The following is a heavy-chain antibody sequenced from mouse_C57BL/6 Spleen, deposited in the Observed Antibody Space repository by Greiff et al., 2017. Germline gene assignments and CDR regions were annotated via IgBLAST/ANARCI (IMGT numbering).Heavy chain of an antibody. CDR3: AREGLSFDY. CDR2: ISDGGSST. CDR1: GFTFSSYA. Sequence: EVMLVESGGGLVKPGGSLKLSCAASGFTFSSYAMSWVRQTPEKRLEWVATISDGGSSTDYPDNVKGRVTISRDNAKNNLYLQMRHLKSEDTAMYYCAREGLSFDYWGQGTTLTVSS. V-gene: IGHV5-4*01. D-gene: IGHD3-1*01. J-gene: IGHJ2*01.